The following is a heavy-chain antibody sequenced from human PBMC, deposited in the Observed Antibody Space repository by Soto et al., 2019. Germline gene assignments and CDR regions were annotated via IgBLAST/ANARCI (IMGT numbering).Heavy chain of an antibody. V-gene: IGHV3-74*01. Sequence: GGSLRLSCAASEVTFKGYWLHWVRHVPGKGLMWVAHISTDGTNTNYADSVKGRFTISRDNAKSTLFLEMNGLRDEDTAVYYCAREFCNFGNCHTYSFDPWGQGIPVTVSS. CDR3: AREFCNFGNCHTYSFDP. CDR1: EVTFKGYW. CDR2: ISTDGTNT. J-gene: IGHJ5*02. D-gene: IGHD1-7*01.